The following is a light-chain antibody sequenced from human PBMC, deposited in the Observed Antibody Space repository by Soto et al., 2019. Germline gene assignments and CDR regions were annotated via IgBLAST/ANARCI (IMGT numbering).Light chain of an antibody. Sequence: EIVMTQSAATLSVSAGERATLSWRASQSVSSYLAWYQQKPGQAPRLLIYDASNRATGIPARFSGSGSGTDFTLTISSLEPEDFAVYYCQQRGNRPPWTFGQGTKVDIK. V-gene: IGKV3-11*01. J-gene: IGKJ1*01. CDR2: DAS. CDR3: QQRGNRPPWT. CDR1: QSVSSY.